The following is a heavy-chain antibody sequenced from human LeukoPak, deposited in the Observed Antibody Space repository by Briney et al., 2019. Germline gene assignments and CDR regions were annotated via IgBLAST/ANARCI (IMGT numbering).Heavy chain of an antibody. V-gene: IGHV3-21*01. CDR2: IGPTGTDR. CDR3: ATETIGRHYDY. Sequence: GGSLRLSCAASGFTFSSCGFNWVRQAPGKGLEWVSSIGPTGTDRYYADSVRGRFTIPRDNAKNSMYLQMDSLRDEDTAVYYCATETIGRHYDYWGQGTLLTVSS. J-gene: IGHJ4*02. D-gene: IGHD1-14*01. CDR1: GFTFSSCG.